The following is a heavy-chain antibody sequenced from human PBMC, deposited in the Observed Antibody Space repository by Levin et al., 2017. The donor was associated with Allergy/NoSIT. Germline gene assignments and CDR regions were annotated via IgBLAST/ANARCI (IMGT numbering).Heavy chain of an antibody. D-gene: IGHD3-22*01. CDR2: INHSGSA. CDR1: GGSISSSNW. CDR3: ARDKGDYDSSGYYFDY. J-gene: IGHJ4*02. V-gene: IGHV4-4*02. Sequence: GSLRLSCAVSGGSISSSNWWNWVRQPPGKGLEWIGEINHSGSANYNSSLKSRVTISVDKSKNQFSLKLTSVTAADTAVYYCARDKGDYDSSGYYFDYWGQGTLVTVSS.